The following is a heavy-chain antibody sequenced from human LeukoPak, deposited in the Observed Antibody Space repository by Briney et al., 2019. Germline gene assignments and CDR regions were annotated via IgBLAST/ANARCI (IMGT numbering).Heavy chain of an antibody. CDR3: ARHSRGSPIDD. J-gene: IGHJ4*02. CDR1: GFTINSYW. Sequence: GGSLRLSCVASGFTINSYWMSWVRQAPEKGLEWLANIRQDGSDKQYVDSVKGRFTISRDNAKNSLYLQMNSLSAEDTAVYYCARHSRGSPIDDWGQGTLVTVSS. D-gene: IGHD2-15*01. CDR2: IRQDGSDK. V-gene: IGHV3-7*01.